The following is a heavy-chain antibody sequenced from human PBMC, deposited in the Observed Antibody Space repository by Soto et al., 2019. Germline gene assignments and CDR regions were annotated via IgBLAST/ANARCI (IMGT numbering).Heavy chain of an antibody. D-gene: IGHD5-18*01. V-gene: IGHV1-2*02. Sequence: GASVKVSFKASGYTFTGYYMHWLRQAPGQGLEWMGWINPNSGGTNYAQKFQGRVTMTRDTSISTAYMELSRLRSDDTAVYYCARVSGYSYGSFDYWGQGTLVTVSS. CDR3: ARVSGYSYGSFDY. J-gene: IGHJ4*02. CDR2: INPNSGGT. CDR1: GYTFTGYY.